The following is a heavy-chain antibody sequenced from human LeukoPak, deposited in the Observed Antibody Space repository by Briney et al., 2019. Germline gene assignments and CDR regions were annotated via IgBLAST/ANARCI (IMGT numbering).Heavy chain of an antibody. Sequence: ASVKVSCKASGGTFSSYAIRWVRQAPGQGLEWMGWISPYSGNTNYPENFQDRVTLTADTSTGTAYMELRSLRSDDTAVYYCGREPGYRPIDYWGQGTLVTVSS. CDR1: GGTFSSYA. CDR3: GREPGYRPIDY. J-gene: IGHJ4*02. D-gene: IGHD2-15*01. V-gene: IGHV1-18*01. CDR2: ISPYSGNT.